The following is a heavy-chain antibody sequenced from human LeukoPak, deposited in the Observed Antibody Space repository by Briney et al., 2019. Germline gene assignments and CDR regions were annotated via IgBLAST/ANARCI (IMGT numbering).Heavy chain of an antibody. Sequence: ASVKVSCKVSGYTLTELSMHWVRQAPGKGLEWMGSFDPEDGETIYAQKFQGRVTMTEDTSTDTAYMELNSLRSDDTAVYYCARSSPSGRSFDYWGQGTLVTVSS. D-gene: IGHD3-10*01. V-gene: IGHV1-24*01. CDR3: ARSSPSGRSFDY. J-gene: IGHJ4*02. CDR2: FDPEDGET. CDR1: GYTLTELS.